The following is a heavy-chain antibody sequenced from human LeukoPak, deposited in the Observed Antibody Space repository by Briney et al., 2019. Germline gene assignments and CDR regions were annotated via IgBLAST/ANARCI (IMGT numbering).Heavy chain of an antibody. CDR1: GVSMSAYQ. V-gene: IGHV4-4*07. J-gene: IGHJ4*02. CDR2: IYTSGST. D-gene: IGHD3-9*01. Sequence: SETLSLTCTVSGVSMSAYQWSWVRQSPEKGLEWIGRIYTSGSTNYNPSLKSRVTMSVDTSKNQFSLKLSSVTAADTAVYYCVGPFDWYKYWGPGTLVTVSS. CDR3: VGPFDWYKY.